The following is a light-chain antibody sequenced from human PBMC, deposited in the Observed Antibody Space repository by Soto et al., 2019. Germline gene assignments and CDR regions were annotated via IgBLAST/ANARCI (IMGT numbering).Light chain of an antibody. CDR1: QSVSEY. V-gene: IGKV3-11*01. CDR3: QQCSDWPLFT. CDR2: DAS. Sequence: ETVLTQSPATLSLSPGERATLSCRASQSVSEYLAWYQQKPGQAPRLLIYDASNRATGIPARFSGSGFGTDFTLTISGLQSEDFAVYSCQQCSDWPLFTFGQGTRLEIK. J-gene: IGKJ5*01.